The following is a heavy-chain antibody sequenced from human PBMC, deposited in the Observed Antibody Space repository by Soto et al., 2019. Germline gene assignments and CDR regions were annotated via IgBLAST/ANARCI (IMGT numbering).Heavy chain of an antibody. D-gene: IGHD3-9*01. CDR1: GFTFSSYA. Sequence: GGSLRLSGAASGFTFSSYAMSWARQAPGKGLEWVSAISGSGGSTYYADSVKGRFTISRDNSKNTLYLQMNSLRAEETAVYYCAKDTTRLRYFDWLPPNFDYWGQGTLVTVSS. V-gene: IGHV3-23*01. J-gene: IGHJ4*02. CDR3: AKDTTRLRYFDWLPPNFDY. CDR2: ISGSGGST.